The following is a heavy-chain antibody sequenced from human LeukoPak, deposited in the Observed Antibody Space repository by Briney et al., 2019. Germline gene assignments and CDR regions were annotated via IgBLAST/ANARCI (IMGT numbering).Heavy chain of an antibody. J-gene: IGHJ6*02. CDR3: EKDLQWVGVVVVAANCGMDV. CDR2: ISGSGGST. D-gene: IGHD2-15*01. Sequence: GGSLSLSCAASGFTFSSYAMSWIRQPPGKGLEWVSDISGSGGSTYYADSVKGRFTILRDNSKKTLYLQMNSMSAEETAVYYCEKDLQWVGVVVVAANCGMDVWGQGTTVTVSS. V-gene: IGHV3-23*01. CDR1: GFTFSSYA.